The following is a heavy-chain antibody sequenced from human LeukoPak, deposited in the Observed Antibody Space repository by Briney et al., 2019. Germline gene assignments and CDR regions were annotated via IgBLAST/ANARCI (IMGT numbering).Heavy chain of an antibody. CDR2: ISAYNGNT. D-gene: IGHD6-13*01. Sequence: ASVKVSCKASGYTFTSYGISWVRQAPGQGLEWMGWISAYNGNTNYAQKLQGRVTMTTDTSTSTAYMELRSLRSDDTAVYYCARGRSMPPGIAAPTEQPMDVWGQGTTVTVSS. J-gene: IGHJ6*02. V-gene: IGHV1-18*01. CDR1: GYTFTSYG. CDR3: ARGRSMPPGIAAPTEQPMDV.